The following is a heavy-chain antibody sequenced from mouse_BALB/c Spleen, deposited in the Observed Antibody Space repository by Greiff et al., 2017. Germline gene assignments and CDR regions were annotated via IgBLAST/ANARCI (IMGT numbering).Heavy chain of an antibody. J-gene: IGHJ2*01. CDR2: INPYNGDT. CDR3: ARGGNLDY. Sequence: VQLQQSGPELVRPGVSVKISCKASGYSFTGYFMNWVMQSHGKSLEWIGRINPYNGDTFYNQKFKGKATLTVDKSSSTAHMELRSLASEDSAVYYCARGGNLDYWGQGTTLTVSS. V-gene: IGHV1-20*02. CDR1: GYSFTGYF.